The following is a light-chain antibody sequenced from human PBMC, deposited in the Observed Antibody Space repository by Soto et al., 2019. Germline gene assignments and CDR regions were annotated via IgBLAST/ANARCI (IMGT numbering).Light chain of an antibody. CDR2: DAS. Sequence: DIHLTQSPSTLSASVGDRVTITCRASQTISHWLAWYQQKPGKAPKLLIFDASSLENGVPSRFSGSGSGTEFALTITGLQPDDFATEYCQQYNTYWTFGQGTKVEI. V-gene: IGKV1-5*01. CDR3: QQYNTYWT. CDR1: QTISHW. J-gene: IGKJ1*01.